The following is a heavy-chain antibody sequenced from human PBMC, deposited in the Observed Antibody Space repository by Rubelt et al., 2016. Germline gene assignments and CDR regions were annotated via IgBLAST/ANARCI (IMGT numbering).Heavy chain of an antibody. CDR3: ARDRSSSGYYYYGMDV. V-gene: IGHV1-2*06. Sequence: LGQCGAEVKKPGASVRVSCKVSGYTLTELSMHWVRQAPGKGLEWMGRINPNSGGTNYAQKFQGRVTMTRDTSTSTVYMELSSLRSEDTAVYYCARDRSSSGYYYYGMDVWGQGTTVTVSS. CDR2: INPNSGGT. CDR1: GYTLTELS. J-gene: IGHJ6*02. D-gene: IGHD6-6*01.